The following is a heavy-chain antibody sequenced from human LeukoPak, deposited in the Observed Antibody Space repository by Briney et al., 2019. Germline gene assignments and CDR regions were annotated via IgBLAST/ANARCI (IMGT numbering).Heavy chain of an antibody. CDR1: GFIFSVCY. V-gene: IGHV3-11*04. Sequence: GGSLRLSCGACGFIFSVCYMSWIRKARGKRVEWVSYISGSCCTRYYADSVEGLFTISRDNAKNTLYLQKNSLRAEDTAVYYCAREGHAAGVDYWGQGTLVTVSS. CDR2: ISGSCCTR. D-gene: IGHD2-2*01. CDR3: AREGHAAGVDY. J-gene: IGHJ4*02.